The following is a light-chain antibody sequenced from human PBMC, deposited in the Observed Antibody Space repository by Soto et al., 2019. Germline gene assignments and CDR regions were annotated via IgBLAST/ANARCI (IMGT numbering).Light chain of an antibody. J-gene: IGLJ2*01. CDR1: SSDVGDYNY. V-gene: IGLV2-8*01. CDR3: SSNAGSNNLV. Sequence: QSVLTQPPSASGTPGQSVTIPCTGTSSDVGDYNYVSWYQQHPGKAPKLVIYEVSRRPSGVPDRFSGTKSGNTASLTVSGLQDEEAEDYYCSSNAGSNNLVFGGGTKVTVL. CDR2: EVS.